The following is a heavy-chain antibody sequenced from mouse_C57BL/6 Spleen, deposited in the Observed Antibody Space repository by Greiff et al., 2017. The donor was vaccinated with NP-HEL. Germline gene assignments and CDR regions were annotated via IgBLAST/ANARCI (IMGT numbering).Heavy chain of an antibody. J-gene: IGHJ4*01. CDR1: GFTFSSYA. CDR2: ISDGGSYT. CDR3: ARARNFYYAMDY. D-gene: IGHD3-1*01. Sequence: EVKLMESGGGLVKPGGSLKLSCAASGFTFSSYAMSWVRQTPEKRLEWVATISDGGSYTYYPDNVKGRFTISRDNAKNNLYLQMSHLKSEDTAMYYCARARNFYYAMDYWGQGTSVTVSS. V-gene: IGHV5-4*03.